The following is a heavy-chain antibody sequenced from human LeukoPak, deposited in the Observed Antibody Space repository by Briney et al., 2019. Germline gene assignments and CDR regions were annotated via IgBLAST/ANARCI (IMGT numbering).Heavy chain of an antibody. CDR3: AWGDYYDSSGYYRGAFDI. CDR1: EAPFRSYA. Sequence: SVKVSCKASEAPFRSYAISWVGQAHGQGLKGWGGIIPIFGTANYAQKFQCKVRITTDESTSTAYMELSSLRSEDTAVYYCAWGDYYDSSGYYRGAFDIWGQGTMVTVSS. J-gene: IGHJ3*02. V-gene: IGHV1-69*05. D-gene: IGHD3-22*01. CDR2: IIPIFGTA.